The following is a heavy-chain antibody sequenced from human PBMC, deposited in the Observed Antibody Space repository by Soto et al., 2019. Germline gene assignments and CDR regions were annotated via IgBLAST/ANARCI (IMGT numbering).Heavy chain of an antibody. CDR2: INPSGGST. CDR3: ARDYGDHQVDY. V-gene: IGHV1-46*01. CDR1: GYTFTSYY. J-gene: IGHJ4*02. Sequence: ASVKVYCNASGYTFTSYYMHWVRQAPGQGLEWMGIINPSGGSTSYAQKFKGRVTMTRDTSTSTVYMELSSLRSEDTPVYYCARDYGDHQVDYWGQGTLVTVSS. D-gene: IGHD4-17*01.